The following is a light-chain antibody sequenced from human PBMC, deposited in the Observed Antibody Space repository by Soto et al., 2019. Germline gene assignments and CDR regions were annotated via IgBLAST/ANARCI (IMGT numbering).Light chain of an antibody. J-gene: IGLJ2*01. CDR1: SSDVGGYNY. CDR3: CSYAGSDTFEAV. Sequence: QSALTQPRSVSGSPGQSVTISCTGTSSDVGGYNYVSWYQQHPGKAPKLMIYDVSKRPSGVPDRFSGSKSGNTASLTISGLQAEDEADYYCCSYAGSDTFEAVFGGGTKLTVL. V-gene: IGLV2-11*01. CDR2: DVS.